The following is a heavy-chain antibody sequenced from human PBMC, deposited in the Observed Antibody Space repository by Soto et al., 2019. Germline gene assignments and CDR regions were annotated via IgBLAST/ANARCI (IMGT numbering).Heavy chain of an antibody. CDR1: GFTFSSYG. D-gene: IGHD6-19*01. CDR2: IWYDGSNK. J-gene: IGHJ4*02. Sequence: GGSLRLSCAASGFTFSSYGMHWVRQAPGKGLEWVAVIWYDGSNKYYADSVKGRFTISRDNSKNTLYLQMNSLRAEDTAVYYCARGSRRVAVALFDYWGQGTLVTVSS. CDR3: ARGSRRVAVALFDY. V-gene: IGHV3-33*01.